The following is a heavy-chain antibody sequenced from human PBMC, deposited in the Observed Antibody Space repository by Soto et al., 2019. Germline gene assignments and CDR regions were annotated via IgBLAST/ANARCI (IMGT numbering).Heavy chain of an antibody. CDR1: GFNFSNAY. CDR3: SHAPGRRGYYGMAV. J-gene: IGHJ6*02. V-gene: IGHV3-15*07. Sequence: GGSLRLSCAASGFNFSNAYMNWVRQAPGKGLEWVGRIKSKADGGTTDYAAPVRGRFIISRDDSKDTLYVQKNSLQTEDTGVYYCSHAPGRRGYYGMAVWGQGTTVTVSS. D-gene: IGHD3-10*01. CDR2: IKSKADGGTT.